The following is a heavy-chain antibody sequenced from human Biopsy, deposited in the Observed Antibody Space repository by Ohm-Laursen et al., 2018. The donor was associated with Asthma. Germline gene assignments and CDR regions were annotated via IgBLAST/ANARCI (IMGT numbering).Heavy chain of an antibody. D-gene: IGHD3-3*01. Sequence: SLRLSCAASGFTFSSYSMNWVRQAPGKGLEWVSSISSNSSYIYYADSVKGRFTISRDNAKNSLYLQMNSLRAEDTAVYYCARVDTIFGVVIPIYYYGMDVWGQGTTVTVSS. V-gene: IGHV3-21*01. J-gene: IGHJ6*02. CDR1: GFTFSSYS. CDR2: ISSNSSYI. CDR3: ARVDTIFGVVIPIYYYGMDV.